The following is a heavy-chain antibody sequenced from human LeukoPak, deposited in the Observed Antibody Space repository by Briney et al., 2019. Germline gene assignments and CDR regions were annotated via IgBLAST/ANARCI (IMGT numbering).Heavy chain of an antibody. Sequence: PSETLSLTCTASGVSISSYYWSWIRQAPGKGLEWVGYIYYSGSTYYNPSLKSRFTISVDTSKNPFTLKLSSVTAADTAVYYCARAYSSGWYRSYFQHWGQGTLVTVSS. J-gene: IGHJ1*01. V-gene: IGHV4-59*04. CDR2: IYYSGST. D-gene: IGHD6-19*01. CDR3: ARAYSSGWYRSYFQH. CDR1: GVSISSYY.